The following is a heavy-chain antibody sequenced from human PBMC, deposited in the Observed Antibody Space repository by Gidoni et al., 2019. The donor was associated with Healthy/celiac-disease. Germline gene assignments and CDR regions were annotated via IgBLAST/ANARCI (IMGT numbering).Heavy chain of an antibody. CDR3: ARGGIAAAGIFVFDP. CDR2: IWYDGSNK. J-gene: IGHJ5*02. Sequence: QVQLVESGGGVVQPGRSLRLSCAASGFTFSSYGMHWVRQAPGKGLEWVAVIWYDGSNKYYADSVKGRFTISRDNSKNTLYLQMNSLRAEDTAVYYCARGGIAAAGIFVFDPWGQGTLVTVSS. V-gene: IGHV3-33*01. D-gene: IGHD6-13*01. CDR1: GFTFSSYG.